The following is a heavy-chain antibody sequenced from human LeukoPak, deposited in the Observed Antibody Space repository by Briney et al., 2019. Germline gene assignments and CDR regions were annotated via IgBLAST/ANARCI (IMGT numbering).Heavy chain of an antibody. CDR3: AKDTPYYYGMDV. Sequence: GRSLRLSCAASGFTFDDYAMHWVRQAPGKGLEWVSGISWNSGSIGHADSVKGRFTISRDNAKNSLYLQMNSLRAEDTALYYCAKDTPYYYGMDVWGQGTTVTVSS. J-gene: IGHJ6*02. CDR1: GFTFDDYA. V-gene: IGHV3-9*01. CDR2: ISWNSGSI.